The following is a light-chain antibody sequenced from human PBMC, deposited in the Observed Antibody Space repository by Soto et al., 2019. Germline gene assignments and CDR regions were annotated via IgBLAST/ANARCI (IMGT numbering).Light chain of an antibody. CDR1: QSVSSN. J-gene: IGKJ1*01. CDR2: GAS. Sequence: EIVMTQSPATLSVSPGERATLSCRASQSVSSNLAWYQQKPGQAPRLLIYGASTRATSIPARFSGSGSGTEFTLTISSLQSEDFAVYYCQQYNNWQTFGQGTKVDIK. CDR3: QQYNNWQT. V-gene: IGKV3-15*01.